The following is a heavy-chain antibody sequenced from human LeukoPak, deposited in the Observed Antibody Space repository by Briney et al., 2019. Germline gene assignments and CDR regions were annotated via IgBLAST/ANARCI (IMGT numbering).Heavy chain of an antibody. D-gene: IGHD5-24*01. V-gene: IGHV3-23*01. CDR1: GFTFSNYE. J-gene: IGHJ3*02. Sequence: PGGSLRLSCEASGFTFSNYEMNWVRQAPGKGLEWVSAISGSGGSTYYADSVKGRFTISRDNSKNTLYLQMNSLRAEDTAVYYCAKEMATTIGAFDIWGQGTMVTVSS. CDR3: AKEMATTIGAFDI. CDR2: ISGSGGST.